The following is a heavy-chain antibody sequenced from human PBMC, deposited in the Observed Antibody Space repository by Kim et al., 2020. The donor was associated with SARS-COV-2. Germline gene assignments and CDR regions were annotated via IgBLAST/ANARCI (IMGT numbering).Heavy chain of an antibody. CDR3: ARGTSLINSSGWYHY. CDR1: GFTFSSYS. J-gene: IGHJ4*02. V-gene: IGHV3-21*04. Sequence: GGSLRLSCAASGFTFSSYSMNWVRQAPGKGLEWVSSISSSSSYIYYADSVKGRFTISRDNAKNSLYLQMNSLRAEDTAVYYCARGTSLINSSGWYHYWGQGTLVTVSS. CDR2: ISSSSSYI. D-gene: IGHD6-19*01.